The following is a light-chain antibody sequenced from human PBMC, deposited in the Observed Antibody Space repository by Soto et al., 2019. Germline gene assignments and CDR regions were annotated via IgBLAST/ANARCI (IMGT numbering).Light chain of an antibody. CDR3: QHRTSWPLT. J-gene: IGKJ4*01. Sequence: EVLLTQSPATLSLSPGERATLSCRASQSVSRYLAWYQQKPGQAPRLLIYDAINRAPGIPARFTGTGSGTDFTLTISSLEPEDFAVYYCQHRTSWPLTFGGGTKVDIK. CDR1: QSVSRY. CDR2: DAI. V-gene: IGKV3-11*01.